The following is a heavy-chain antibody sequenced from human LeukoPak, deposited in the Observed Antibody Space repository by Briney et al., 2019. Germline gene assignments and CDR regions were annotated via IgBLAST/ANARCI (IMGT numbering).Heavy chain of an antibody. Sequence: KPSETLSLTCTVSGGSVRSYYWSWIRQPPGEGLEWIAYIHNTGSTNYNPSLKSRVTISLDTSKNDFSLKLSSVTAADTAVYYCARGLHYVTNGIYYMDVWGKGTTVTVSS. CDR3: ARGLHYVTNGIYYMDV. J-gene: IGHJ6*03. CDR1: GGSVRSYY. D-gene: IGHD3-10*02. CDR2: IHNTGST. V-gene: IGHV4-59*02.